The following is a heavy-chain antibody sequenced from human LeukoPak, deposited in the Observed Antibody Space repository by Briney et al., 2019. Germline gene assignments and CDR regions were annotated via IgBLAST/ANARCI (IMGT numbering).Heavy chain of an antibody. CDR1: GFTASSNY. J-gene: IGHJ3*02. D-gene: IGHD3-22*01. V-gene: IGHV3-53*01. CDR2: IYSGGTT. Sequence: GSLRLSCAASGFTASSNYMSWVRQAPGKGLEWVSVIYSGGTTYYADSVKGRFSISRDNSKNTLYLQMNSLRAEDTAVYYCARGGYYESYAFDIWGQGTMVTVSS. CDR3: ARGGYYESYAFDI.